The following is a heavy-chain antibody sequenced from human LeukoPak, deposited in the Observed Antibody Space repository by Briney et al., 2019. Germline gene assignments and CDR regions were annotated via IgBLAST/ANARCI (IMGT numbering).Heavy chain of an antibody. Sequence: SETLSLTCTVSGGSISSYYWSWIRQPPGKGLEWIGYIYYSGSTNYNPSLKSRVTISVDTSKNQFSLKLSSVIAADTAVYYCVAYYYGSGSKYWGQGTLVTVSS. CDR2: IYYSGST. CDR3: VAYYYGSGSKY. D-gene: IGHD3-10*01. V-gene: IGHV4-59*08. CDR1: GGSISSYY. J-gene: IGHJ4*02.